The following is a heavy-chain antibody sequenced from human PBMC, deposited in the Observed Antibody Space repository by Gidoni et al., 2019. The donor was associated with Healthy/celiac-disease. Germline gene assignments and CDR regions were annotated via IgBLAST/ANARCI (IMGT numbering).Heavy chain of an antibody. CDR3: AKVVLAYDSSGYYYYHFDY. D-gene: IGHD3-22*01. CDR1: GFTFSTYA. Sequence: EVQLLESGGGLVQPGGSLRLSCAASGFTFSTYAMSWVRQAPGKGLEWVSAISGSGGSTYYADSVKGRFTISRDNSKNTLYLQMNSLRAEDTAVYYCAKVVLAYDSSGYYYYHFDYWGQGTLVTVSS. CDR2: ISGSGGST. J-gene: IGHJ4*02. V-gene: IGHV3-23*01.